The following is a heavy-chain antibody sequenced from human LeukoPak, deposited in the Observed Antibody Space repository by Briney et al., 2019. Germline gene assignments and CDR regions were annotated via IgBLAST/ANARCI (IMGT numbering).Heavy chain of an antibody. Sequence: PGGSLRPSCAASGFTVSSNYMSWVRQAPGKGLEWVSVIYSGGSTYYADSVKGRFTISRDNSKNTLYLQMNSLRAEDTAVYYCASLSSSWPHYGMDVWGQGTTVTVSS. D-gene: IGHD6-13*01. CDR1: GFTVSSNY. V-gene: IGHV3-66*02. CDR3: ASLSSSWPHYGMDV. J-gene: IGHJ6*02. CDR2: IYSGGST.